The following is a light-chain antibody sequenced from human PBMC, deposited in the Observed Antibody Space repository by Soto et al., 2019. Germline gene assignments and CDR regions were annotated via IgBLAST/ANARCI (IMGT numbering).Light chain of an antibody. CDR3: QVWDSSTVV. J-gene: IGLJ2*01. V-gene: IGLV3-9*01. CDR1: NIGSKN. Sequence: SYELTQPLSVSVALGQTARITCGGNNIGSKNVHWYQPNPGQAPVLVIYRDTNRPSGIPERFSGSNSGNTATLAISRAQAGDDAVYYCQVWDSSTVVFGGGTQVTVL. CDR2: RDT.